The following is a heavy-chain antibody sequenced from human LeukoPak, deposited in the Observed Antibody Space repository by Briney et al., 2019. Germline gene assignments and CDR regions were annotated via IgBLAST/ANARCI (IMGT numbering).Heavy chain of an antibody. CDR2: MNPNSGNT. Sequence: ASVKVSCKASGYTFTSYDINWVRQATGQGLEWMGWMNPNSGNTGYVQKFQGRVTMTRNTSISTAYMEPSSLRSEDTAVYYCARGIGGNDAFDIWGQGTMVTVSS. V-gene: IGHV1-8*01. J-gene: IGHJ3*02. CDR1: GYTFTSYD. CDR3: ARGIGGNDAFDI. D-gene: IGHD4-23*01.